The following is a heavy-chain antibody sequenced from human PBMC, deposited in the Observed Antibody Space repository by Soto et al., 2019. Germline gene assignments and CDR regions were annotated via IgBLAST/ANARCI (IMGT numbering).Heavy chain of an antibody. Sequence: SETLSLTCTVSGGSISSYYWSWIRQPPGKGLEWIGYIYYSGSTNYNPSLKSRVTISVDTSKNQFSLKLSSVTAADTAVYYCARVESGYDSPNYYYYYYMDVWGKGTTVTVSS. CDR2: IYYSGST. J-gene: IGHJ6*03. CDR1: GGSISSYY. D-gene: IGHD5-12*01. V-gene: IGHV4-59*01. CDR3: ARVESGYDSPNYYYYYYMDV.